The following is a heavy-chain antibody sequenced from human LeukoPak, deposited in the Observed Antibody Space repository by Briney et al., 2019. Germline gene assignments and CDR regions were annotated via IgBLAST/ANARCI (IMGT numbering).Heavy chain of an antibody. CDR2: ISGSGSYI. CDR1: GFTFSSYN. V-gene: IGHV3-21*01. CDR3: AAAYSSSSVFDY. Sequence: PGGSLRLSCAASGFTFSSYNMNWVRQAPGKGLEWVSSISGSGSYIYYADSVKGRFTISRDNAKNSLYLQMNSLRAEDTAVYYCAAAYSSSSVFDYWGQGTLVTVSS. J-gene: IGHJ4*02. D-gene: IGHD6-6*01.